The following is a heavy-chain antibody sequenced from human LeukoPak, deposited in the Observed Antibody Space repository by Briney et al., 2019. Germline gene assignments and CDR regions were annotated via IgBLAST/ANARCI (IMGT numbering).Heavy chain of an antibody. CDR3: ASGDYGDYAIY. D-gene: IGHD4-17*01. CDR2: IIGGGGST. J-gene: IGHJ4*02. V-gene: IGHV3-23*01. CDR1: GFTFSSYG. Sequence: GGSLRLSCAASGFTFSSYGMSWVRQAPGKGLEWVSGIIGGGGSTYYADSVKGRFTISRDNAKNSLYLQMNSLRAEDTAAYYCASGDYGDYAIYWGQGTLVTVSS.